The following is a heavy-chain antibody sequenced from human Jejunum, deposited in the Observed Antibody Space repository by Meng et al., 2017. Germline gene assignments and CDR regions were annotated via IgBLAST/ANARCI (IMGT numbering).Heavy chain of an antibody. J-gene: IGHJ4*02. CDR1: GFTFSNYR. CDR2: ISSTSTYI. D-gene: IGHD2-15*01. CDR3: ARDLGSGGRLSYFDY. V-gene: IGHV3-21*06. Sequence: GGSLRLSCAVSGFTFSNYRMTWVRQAPGKGLEWVSSISSTSTYIFYADSVEGRVTVSRDNAKNSLYLQLNNLRAEDTAVYYCARDLGSGGRLSYFDYWGQGTLVTVSS.